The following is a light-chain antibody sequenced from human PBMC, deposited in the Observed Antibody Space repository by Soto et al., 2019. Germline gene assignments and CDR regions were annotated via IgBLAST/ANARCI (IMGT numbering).Light chain of an antibody. CDR1: QGVSSN. CDR2: GAS. Sequence: EIVMTQSPATLSVPPGEGATLSCRASQGVSSNLAWYQQKPGQAPRLLIYGASTRATGIPARFSGSGSGTEFTLTISSLQSEDFAVYYCQQYNNWPRTFGQGTKVDIK. V-gene: IGKV3-15*01. CDR3: QQYNNWPRT. J-gene: IGKJ1*01.